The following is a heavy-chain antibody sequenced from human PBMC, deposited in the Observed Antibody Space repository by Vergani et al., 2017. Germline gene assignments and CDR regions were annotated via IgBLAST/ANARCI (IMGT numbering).Heavy chain of an antibody. CDR3: ARDYGDYVGGGYFDY. D-gene: IGHD4-17*01. CDR1: GGSFSGYY. J-gene: IGHJ4*02. Sequence: QVQLQQWGAGLLKPSETLSLTCAVYGGSFSGYYWSWIRQPPGKGLEWIGEINHSGSTNYNPSLKSRVTISVDTSKNQFSLKLSSVTAADTAVYYCARDYGDYVGGGYFDYWGQGTLVTVSS. V-gene: IGHV4-34*01. CDR2: INHSGST.